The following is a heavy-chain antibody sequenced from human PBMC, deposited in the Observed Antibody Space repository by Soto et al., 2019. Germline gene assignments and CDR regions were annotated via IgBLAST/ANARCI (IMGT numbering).Heavy chain of an antibody. J-gene: IGHJ4*02. Sequence: QVHLVQSGAEVKNPGASVMVSCRASGYTFTDYAMNWVRQAPGQSPEWMGWINAGNGDLQYSQNFQGRVTITRDASASTAYMELRSLTSDDTAVYFCARGRGSVSKANYYFYYWGQGTLVTVSS. V-gene: IGHV1-3*01. CDR3: ARGRGSVSKANYYFYY. CDR2: INAGNGDL. CDR1: GYTFTDYA.